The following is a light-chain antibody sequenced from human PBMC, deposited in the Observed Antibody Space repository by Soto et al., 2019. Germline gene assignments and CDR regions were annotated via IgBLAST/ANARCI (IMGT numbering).Light chain of an antibody. CDR2: AAS. V-gene: IGKV1-17*01. CDR1: QGIRND. CDR3: PLHKSYPCT. Sequence: DVEVTQYTYSLSASVGDRVTITCRASQGIRNDLGWYQPKPGKAPKRLIHAASSLQSGVPSRFSGSGSGTEFTLTISSLQPEDFATYYCPLHKSYPCTFGQGTIVDIK. J-gene: IGKJ1*01.